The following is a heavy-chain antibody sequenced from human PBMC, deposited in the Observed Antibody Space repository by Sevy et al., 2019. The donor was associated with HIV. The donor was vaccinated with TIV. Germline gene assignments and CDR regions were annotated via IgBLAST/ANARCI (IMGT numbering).Heavy chain of an antibody. CDR2: IKQDGSEK. CDR1: GFTFSSYW. CDR3: ARDQSGVPAPNYYGMDV. D-gene: IGHD2-2*01. J-gene: IGHJ6*02. V-gene: IGHV3-7*01. Sequence: GGSLRLSCAASGFTFSSYWMSWVRQAPGKGLEWVANIKQDGSEKYYVDSVKGRFTISRDNAKNSLYLQMNSLRAEDTAEYYCARDQSGVPAPNYYGMDVSGQGTTVTVSS.